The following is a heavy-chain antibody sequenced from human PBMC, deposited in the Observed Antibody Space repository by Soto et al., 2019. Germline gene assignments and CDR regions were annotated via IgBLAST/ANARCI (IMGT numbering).Heavy chain of an antibody. D-gene: IGHD6-25*01. V-gene: IGHV3-23*01. CDR1: GFTFSSYA. CDR2: ISGSGGST. Sequence: PGGSLRLSFAASGFTFSSYAMHWVRQAPGKGLEWVSAISGSGGSTYYADSVKGRFTISRDNSKNTLYLQMNSLRAEDTAVYYCAKGPQGIAAGTVLDYWGQGTLVTVSS. CDR3: AKGPQGIAAGTVLDY. J-gene: IGHJ4*02.